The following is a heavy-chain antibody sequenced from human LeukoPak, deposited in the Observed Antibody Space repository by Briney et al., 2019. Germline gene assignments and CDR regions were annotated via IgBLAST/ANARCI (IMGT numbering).Heavy chain of an antibody. D-gene: IGHD6-13*01. J-gene: IGHJ4*02. Sequence: PGGSLRLSCAASGFTFSSYTINWVRQTPGKGLEWVSSITSTSTYIYYADSVKGRFTISRDNSKNTLYLQMNSLRAEDTAVYYCARVLFAWQQLGVGYWGQGTLVTVSS. CDR2: ITSTSTYI. CDR3: ARVLFAWQQLGVGY. CDR1: GFTFSSYT. V-gene: IGHV3-21*01.